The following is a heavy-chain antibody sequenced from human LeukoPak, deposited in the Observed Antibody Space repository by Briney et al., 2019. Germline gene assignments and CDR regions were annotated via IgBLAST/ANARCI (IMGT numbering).Heavy chain of an antibody. D-gene: IGHD6-6*01. CDR3: ARAGYSSSSSYYY. CDR1: GFTFSSYW. CDR2: IKQDGSEK. Sequence: GGSLRLSCAASGFTFSSYWMSWVRQAPGKGLEWVANIKQDGSEKYYVDSVKGRFTISRDNAKNSLYLQMNSLRAEDAAVYYCARAGYSSSSSYYYWGQGTLVTVSS. J-gene: IGHJ4*02. V-gene: IGHV3-7*01.